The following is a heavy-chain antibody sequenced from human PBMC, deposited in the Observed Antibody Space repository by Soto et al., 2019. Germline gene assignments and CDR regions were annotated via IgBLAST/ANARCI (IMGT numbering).Heavy chain of an antibody. CDR2: ISYDGNNK. CDR1: EFPFSNYA. J-gene: IGHJ4*02. Sequence: GGSLRLSCAASEFPFSNYAMHWVRQAPGKGLQWLAVISYDGNNKYYADSVEGRFTISRDNSKNTVYLQMNSLRLEDTAVYYCARGPSYSDSYFDHWGQGTLVTVSS. D-gene: IGHD4-17*01. CDR3: ARGPSYSDSYFDH. V-gene: IGHV3-30*03.